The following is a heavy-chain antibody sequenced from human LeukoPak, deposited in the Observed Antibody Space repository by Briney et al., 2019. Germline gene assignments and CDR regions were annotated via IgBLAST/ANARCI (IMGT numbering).Heavy chain of an antibody. Sequence: SSETLSLTCTVSGGSISSYYWSWIRQPPGKGLEWIGYIYYSGSTNYNPSLKSRVTISVDTSKNQFSLKLSSVTAADTAVYYCARDISRNYFDYWGQGTLVTVSS. CDR2: IYYSGST. D-gene: IGHD2-2*01. CDR1: GGSISSYY. V-gene: IGHV4-59*01. J-gene: IGHJ4*02. CDR3: ARDISRNYFDY.